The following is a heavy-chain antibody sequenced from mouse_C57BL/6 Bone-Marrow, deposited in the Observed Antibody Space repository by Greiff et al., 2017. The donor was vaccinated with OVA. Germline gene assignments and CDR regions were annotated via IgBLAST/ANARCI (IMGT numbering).Heavy chain of an antibody. CDR3: ARYYGSSYVLFDY. CDR1: GYTFTSYW. D-gene: IGHD1-1*01. V-gene: IGHV1-55*01. Sequence: VQLQQPGAELVKPGASVKMSCKASGYTFTSYWITWVKQRPGQGLEWIGDIYPGSGSTNYNEKFKSKATLTVDTSSSTAYMQLSSLTSEDSAVYDCARYYGSSYVLFDYWGQGTTLTVSS. J-gene: IGHJ2*01. CDR2: IYPGSGST.